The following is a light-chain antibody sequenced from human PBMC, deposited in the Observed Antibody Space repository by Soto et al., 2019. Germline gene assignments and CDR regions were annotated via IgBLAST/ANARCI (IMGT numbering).Light chain of an antibody. CDR1: QGISYY. V-gene: IGKV1-9*01. CDR3: QQLKTYPIT. Sequence: IQLTQSPSSVSAALFDGVTITCRASQGISYYLAWYQAKPGTAPKLLMYAASTLQYGVPSRFSGSGSETDFTLTISSLQPEDYATYYCQQLKTYPITFGGGTKV. J-gene: IGKJ4*01. CDR2: AAS.